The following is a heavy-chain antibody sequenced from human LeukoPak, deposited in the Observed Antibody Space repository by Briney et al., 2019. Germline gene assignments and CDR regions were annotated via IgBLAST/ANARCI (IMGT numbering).Heavy chain of an antibody. CDR3: ARDCSGGSCYWVH. CDR2: IIPILGIA. CDR1: GGTFSSYA. Sequence: SVKVSCKASGGTFSSYAINWVRQAPGQGLEWMGRIIPILGIANYAQKFQGRVTITADKSTSTAYMELSSLRSEDTAVYYCARDCSGGSCYWVHWGQGTLVTVSS. V-gene: IGHV1-69*04. J-gene: IGHJ4*02. D-gene: IGHD2-15*01.